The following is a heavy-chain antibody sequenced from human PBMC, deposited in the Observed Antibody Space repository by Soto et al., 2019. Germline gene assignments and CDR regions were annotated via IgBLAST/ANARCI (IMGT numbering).Heavy chain of an antibody. J-gene: IGHJ4*02. CDR2: IYWNSDRI. CDR3: ASQHHPVRGVFPYFDY. Sequence: EVQLVESGGGLVQPGRSLRLSCAASGFTSNDHAMHWVRQTPGKGLEWVSGIYWNSDRIDYADSVKGRFTISRDNVKNSLYLQMNSLRTEDTALYYCASQHHPVRGVFPYFDYWGQGTLVTVSS. D-gene: IGHD3-10*01. CDR1: GFTSNDHA. V-gene: IGHV3-9*02.